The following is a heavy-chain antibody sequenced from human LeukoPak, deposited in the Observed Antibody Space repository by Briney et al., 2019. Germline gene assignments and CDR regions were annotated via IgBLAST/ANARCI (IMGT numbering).Heavy chain of an antibody. D-gene: IGHD1-26*01. Sequence: SSETLSLTCTVSGGSISSGGYYWRWIRQHPGKGLEWIGYIYYSGSTYYNPSLKSRVTISVDTSKNQFSLKLSSVTAADTAVYYCARESRATHGGDWGQGTLVTVSS. CDR2: IYYSGST. V-gene: IGHV4-31*03. J-gene: IGHJ4*02. CDR1: GGSISSGGYY. CDR3: ARESRATHGGD.